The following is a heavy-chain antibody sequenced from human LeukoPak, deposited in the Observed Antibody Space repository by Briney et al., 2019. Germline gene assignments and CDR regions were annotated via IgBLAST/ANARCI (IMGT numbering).Heavy chain of an antibody. D-gene: IGHD2-2*02. Sequence: GESLRLSCATSGFSFSLYGMHWVRQAPGKGLEWVAFIQYDGSHKFYVDSVQGRFTISRDNSENTLFLQMNSLRAEDTAVYYCAKTSDQLLYSKLDYWGQGTLVTVSS. CDR2: IQYDGSHK. J-gene: IGHJ4*02. V-gene: IGHV3-30*02. CDR3: AKTSDQLLYSKLDY. CDR1: GFSFSLYG.